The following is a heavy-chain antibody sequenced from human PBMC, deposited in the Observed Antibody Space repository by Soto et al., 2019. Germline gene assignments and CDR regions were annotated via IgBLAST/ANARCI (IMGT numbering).Heavy chain of an antibody. Sequence: SGPSCEPTQTLTLTCTFSGFSLSTSGVGVGWIRQPPGKALEWLALIYWDDDKRYSPSLKSRLTITKDTSKNQVVLTMTNMDPVDTATYYCAHTPPPYSGRHPWFDPWGQGTLVTVSS. CDR3: AHTPPPYSGRHPWFDP. J-gene: IGHJ5*02. V-gene: IGHV2-5*02. CDR2: IYWDDDK. D-gene: IGHD1-26*01. CDR1: GFSLSTSGVG.